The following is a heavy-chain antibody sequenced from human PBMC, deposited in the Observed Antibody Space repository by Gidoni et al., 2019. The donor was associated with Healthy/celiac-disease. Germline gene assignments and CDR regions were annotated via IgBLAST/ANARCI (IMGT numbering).Heavy chain of an antibody. V-gene: IGHV3-48*04. CDR1: GFTFSSYS. CDR3: ASFAANYYYYGMDV. Sequence: EVQLVESGGGLVQPGGSLRLSCAASGFTFSSYSMNWVRQAPGKGLEWVSYISSSSSTIYYADSVKGRFTISRDNAKNSLYLQMNSLRAEDTAVYYCASFAANYYYYGMDVWGQGTTVTVSS. J-gene: IGHJ6*02. D-gene: IGHD2-15*01. CDR2: ISSSSSTI.